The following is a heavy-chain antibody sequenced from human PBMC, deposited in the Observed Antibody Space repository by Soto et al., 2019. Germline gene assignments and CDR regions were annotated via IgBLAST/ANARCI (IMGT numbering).Heavy chain of an antibody. CDR3: ARRSSGWYFDY. Sequence: EVQLLESGGGLVQPGGSLRLSCAASGFTFSSYAMNWVRQAPGKGLEWVSVISGSGDSTYYADSVKGRFTISRDNSKNTLYLQMNSLRAEDTAVYHCARRSSGWYFDYWGQGTLVTVSS. V-gene: IGHV3-23*01. CDR1: GFTFSSYA. CDR2: ISGSGDST. J-gene: IGHJ4*02. D-gene: IGHD6-19*01.